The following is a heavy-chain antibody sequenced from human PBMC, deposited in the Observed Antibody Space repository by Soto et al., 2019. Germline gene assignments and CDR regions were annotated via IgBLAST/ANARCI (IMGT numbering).Heavy chain of an antibody. Sequence: QVQLQQWGAGLLKPSETLSLTCAVYGGSFSGYYWSWIRQPPGKGLEWIGEINHSGSTNYNPSLKGRVTISVDTSKIQVSLKLSSVTAADTAVYYCARVRQHSPWYYGMAVWGRGTTVLVSS. CDR1: GGSFSGYY. CDR3: ARVRQHSPWYYGMAV. V-gene: IGHV4-34*01. D-gene: IGHD6-13*01. CDR2: INHSGST. J-gene: IGHJ6*02.